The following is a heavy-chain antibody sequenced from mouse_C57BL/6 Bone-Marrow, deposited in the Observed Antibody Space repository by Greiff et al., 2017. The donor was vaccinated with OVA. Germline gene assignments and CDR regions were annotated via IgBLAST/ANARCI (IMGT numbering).Heavy chain of an antibody. CDR3: ARHYYDYEPAWFAY. J-gene: IGHJ3*01. Sequence: EVMLVESGGGLVKPGGSLKLSCAASGFTFSSYTMSWVRQTPEKRLEWVATISGGGGNTYYPDSVKGRFTISRDNAKKTLYLQMSSLRSEDTALYYCARHYYDYEPAWFAYWGQGTLVTVSA. D-gene: IGHD2-4*01. CDR2: ISGGGGNT. V-gene: IGHV5-9*01. CDR1: GFTFSSYT.